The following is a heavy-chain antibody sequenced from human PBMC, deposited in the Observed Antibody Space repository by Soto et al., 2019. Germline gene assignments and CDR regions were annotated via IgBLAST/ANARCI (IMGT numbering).Heavy chain of an antibody. V-gene: IGHV3-30*18. CDR3: AKEEGIAVAGKDY. CDR1: GFTFSSYG. J-gene: IGHJ4*02. Sequence: VQLLESGGGVVQPGRSLRLSCAASGFTFSSYGMHWVRQAPGKGLEWVAVISYDGSNKYYADSVKGRFTISRDNSKNTLYLQMNSLRAEDTAVYYCAKEEGIAVAGKDYWGQGTLVTVSS. D-gene: IGHD6-19*01. CDR2: ISYDGSNK.